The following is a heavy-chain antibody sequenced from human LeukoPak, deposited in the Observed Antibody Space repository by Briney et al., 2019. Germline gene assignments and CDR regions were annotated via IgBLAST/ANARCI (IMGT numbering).Heavy chain of an antibody. Sequence: GGSLRLSCAASGFTFNDYYVSWIRQATGKGLEWLSYINIGGTKTQYADSVKGRFTISRDNAKKSLYLEMNNLRAEDTAVYYCATDGAGFDTWGQGVLVTVSS. CDR1: GFTFNDYY. J-gene: IGHJ5*02. CDR3: ATDGAGFDT. V-gene: IGHV3-11*01. CDR2: INIGGTKT.